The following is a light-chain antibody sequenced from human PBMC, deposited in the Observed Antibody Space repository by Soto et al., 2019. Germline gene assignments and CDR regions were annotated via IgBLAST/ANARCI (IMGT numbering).Light chain of an antibody. Sequence: QSALTQPASVSGSPGQSITISCTGTSSDVGAYKTVSWYQQHPGKAPKFMIYEVNNRPSGVPNRFSGSRSGNTASLTISGLQAEDEADYYCTSNTINGTVFGTGTKVNVL. CDR1: SSDVGAYKT. V-gene: IGLV2-14*01. J-gene: IGLJ1*01. CDR3: TSNTINGTV. CDR2: EVN.